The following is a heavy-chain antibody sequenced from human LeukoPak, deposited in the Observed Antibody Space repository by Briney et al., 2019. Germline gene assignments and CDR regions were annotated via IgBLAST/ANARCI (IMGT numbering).Heavy chain of an antibody. CDR2: INPNSRGT. Sequence: ASVKGSCKASGYTFTGYYMHWVRQAPGQGLEWMGWINPNSRGTNYAQKFQGRVTMTRDTSISTAYMELSSLRSDDTAVYYCTTLKETDYWGQGTPVTVSS. V-gene: IGHV1-2*02. CDR1: GYTFTGYY. J-gene: IGHJ4*02. CDR3: TTLKETDY. D-gene: IGHD1-1*01.